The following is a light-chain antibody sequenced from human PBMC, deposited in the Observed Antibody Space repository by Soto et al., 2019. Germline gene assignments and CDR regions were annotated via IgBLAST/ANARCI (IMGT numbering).Light chain of an antibody. CDR1: QSVRSY. CDR2: GAS. V-gene: IGKV3-20*01. CDR3: QHYDSSPFT. J-gene: IGKJ2*01. Sequence: EIVLTQSPGTLSLSPGERATLSCRASQSVRSYFAWYQQKPGQAPRLLIYGASNRATGIPYRFSGSGSGTDFTLTISRLEPEDLAVYHCQHYDSSPFTFGQGTKLEIK.